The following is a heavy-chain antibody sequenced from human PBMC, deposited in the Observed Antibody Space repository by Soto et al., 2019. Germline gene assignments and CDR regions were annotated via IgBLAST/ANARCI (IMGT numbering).Heavy chain of an antibody. J-gene: IGHJ4*02. Sequence: EVQLLESGGGLVQPGGSMRLSCAASGFTFSSDAVTWVRQSPGKGLEWVSIISGTGVSIFYADSVKGRFTISRDNSNNTLYLQMHSLTAEDTAVYYCATALTTFGVVTNPFDYWGQGPLVTVSS. CDR2: ISGTGVSI. CDR3: ATALTTFGVVTNPFDY. V-gene: IGHV3-23*01. D-gene: IGHD3-3*01. CDR1: GFTFSSDA.